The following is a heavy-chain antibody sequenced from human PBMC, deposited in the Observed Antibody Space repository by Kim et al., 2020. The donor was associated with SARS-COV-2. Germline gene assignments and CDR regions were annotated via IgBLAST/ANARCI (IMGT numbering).Heavy chain of an antibody. CDR2: ISWNSGSI. CDR1: GFTFDDYA. CDR3: AKDTYYDILTGYGRTFD. D-gene: IGHD3-9*01. J-gene: IGHJ3*02. V-gene: IGHV3-9*01. Sequence: GGSLRLSCAASGFTFDDYAMHWVRQAPGKGLEWVSGISWNSGSIGYADSVKGRFTISRDNAKNSLYLQMNSLRAEDTALYYCAKDTYYDILTGYGRTFD.